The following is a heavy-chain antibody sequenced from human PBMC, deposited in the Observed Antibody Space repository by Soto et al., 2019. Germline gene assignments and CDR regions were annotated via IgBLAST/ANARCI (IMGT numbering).Heavy chain of an antibody. D-gene: IGHD3-9*01. Sequence: ASVKVSCKASGYTFTSYDINWVRQATGQGLEWMGWMNPNSGSTGYAQKFQGRVTMTRNTSISTAYMELSSLRSEDTAVYYCARGLRYFDWLLYIGGGAWFDPWGQGTLVTVSS. CDR2: MNPNSGST. V-gene: IGHV1-8*01. CDR1: GYTFTSYD. CDR3: ARGLRYFDWLLYIGGGAWFDP. J-gene: IGHJ5*02.